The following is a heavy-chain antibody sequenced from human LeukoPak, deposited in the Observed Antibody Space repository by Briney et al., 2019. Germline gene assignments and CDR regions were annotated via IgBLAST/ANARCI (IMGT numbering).Heavy chain of an antibody. Sequence: GGSLRLSCAASGFTFSTYSMNWVRQAPGKGLEWVSSISSSSDYIYYADSVKGRFTISRDNAKNSLYLQMNSLRAEDTAVYYCAGVRFLASGLDLWGQGTKVSVSS. CDR3: AGVRFLASGLDL. CDR1: GFTFSTYS. D-gene: IGHD3-3*01. J-gene: IGHJ6*02. CDR2: ISSSSDYI. V-gene: IGHV3-21*01.